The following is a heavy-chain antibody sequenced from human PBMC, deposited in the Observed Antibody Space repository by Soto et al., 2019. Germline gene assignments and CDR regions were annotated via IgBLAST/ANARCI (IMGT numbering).Heavy chain of an antibody. CDR1: GFTFRRND. J-gene: IGHJ4*02. CDR3: AKDGEIGSGWVDY. V-gene: IGHV3-30*18. D-gene: IGHD6-19*01. CDR2: ISYDGSNK. Sequence: QVRLVESGGGVVQPGRSLRLSCAASGFTFRRNDIHWVRQAPGKGLEWVAVISYDGSNKYYADSVKGRFTISRDNSKNSLHLQMNSLRAEDTAVYYCAKDGEIGSGWVDYWGQGTLVTVSS.